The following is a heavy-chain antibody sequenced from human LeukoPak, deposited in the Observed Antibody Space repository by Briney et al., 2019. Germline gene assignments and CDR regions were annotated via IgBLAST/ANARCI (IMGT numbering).Heavy chain of an antibody. J-gene: IGHJ6*02. Sequence: SETLSLTCAVYGGSFSGYYWSWIRQPPGKGLEWIGEINHSGSTNYNPSLKSRVTISVDTSKNQFSLKLSSVTAADTAVYYCARGRGGVPNYYYYGMDVWGQGTTVTVSS. D-gene: IGHD1-26*01. V-gene: IGHV4-34*01. CDR1: GGSFSGYY. CDR2: INHSGST. CDR3: ARGRGGVPNYYYYGMDV.